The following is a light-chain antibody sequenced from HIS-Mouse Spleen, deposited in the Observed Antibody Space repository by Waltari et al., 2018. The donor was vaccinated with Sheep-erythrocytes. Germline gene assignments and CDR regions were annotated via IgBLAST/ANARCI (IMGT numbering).Light chain of an antibody. CDR3: AAWDDSLSGPV. J-gene: IGLJ3*02. CDR1: SSNIGSNY. Sequence: QSVLTQPPSASGTPGQRVTISCSGSSSNIGSNYVYWYQQLPGTAPKLLIYRHNQRPSGGPDRFSGSKSGTSASLAISGLRSEDEADYYCAAWDDSLSGPVFGGGTKLTVL. V-gene: IGLV1-47*01. CDR2: RHN.